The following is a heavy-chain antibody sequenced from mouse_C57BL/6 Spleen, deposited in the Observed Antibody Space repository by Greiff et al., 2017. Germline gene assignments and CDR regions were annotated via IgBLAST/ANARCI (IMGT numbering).Heavy chain of an antibody. D-gene: IGHD2-3*01. CDR1: GYAFSSSW. Sequence: VMLVESGPELVKPGASVKISCKASGYAFSSSWMNWVKQRPGKGLEWIGRIYPGDGDTNYNGKFKGKATLTADKSSSTAYMQLSSLTSEDSAVYFCARSTIYDGYYDYWGQGTTLTVSS. V-gene: IGHV1-82*01. J-gene: IGHJ2*01. CDR3: ARSTIYDGYYDY. CDR2: IYPGDGDT.